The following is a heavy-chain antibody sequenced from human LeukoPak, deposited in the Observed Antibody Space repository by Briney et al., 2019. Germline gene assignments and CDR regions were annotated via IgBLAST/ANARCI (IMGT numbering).Heavy chain of an antibody. CDR1: GYTFTSYG. CDR2: ISAYNGNT. V-gene: IGHV1-18*01. Sequence: ASVMVSCKASGYTFTSYGISWVRQAPGQGLEWMGWISAYNGNTNYAQKLQGRVTVTTDTSTSTAYMELRSLRSDDTAVYYCARGSMVRGGYYYFGMDVWGQGTTVTVSS. D-gene: IGHD3-10*01. J-gene: IGHJ6*02. CDR3: ARGSMVRGGYYYFGMDV.